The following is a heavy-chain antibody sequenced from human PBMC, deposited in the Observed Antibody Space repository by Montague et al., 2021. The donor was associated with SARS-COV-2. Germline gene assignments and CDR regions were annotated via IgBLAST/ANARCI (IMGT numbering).Heavy chain of an antibody. CDR2: IYYSGST. D-gene: IGHD4-11*01. J-gene: IGHJ6*02. V-gene: IGHV4-39*01. CDR3: ARHASYDYSKDLYYYYYCGMDV. Sequence: SETLSLTCTVSGGSISSSSYYWGWIRQPPGKGLEWIGSIYYSGSTYYNLSLKSRVTISVDTSKNQFSLKLSSVTAADTAVYYCARHASYDYSKDLYYYYYCGMDVWGQGTTVTVSS. CDR1: GGSISSSSYY.